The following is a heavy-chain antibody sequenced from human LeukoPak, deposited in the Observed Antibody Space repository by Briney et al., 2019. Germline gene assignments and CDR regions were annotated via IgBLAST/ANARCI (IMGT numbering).Heavy chain of an antibody. Sequence: SVKVSCKASGGTFSSSTISWVRQAPGQGLEWMGGIIPMFGTAKYAQKFQGRVTITADESTSTAYMELSSLRSEDTAVYYCARAQYCSSASCYGRSAGIFDYWGQGTLVTVSS. CDR2: IIPMFGTA. CDR3: ARAQYCSSASCYGRSAGIFDY. D-gene: IGHD2-2*01. J-gene: IGHJ4*02. V-gene: IGHV1-69*13. CDR1: GGTFSSST.